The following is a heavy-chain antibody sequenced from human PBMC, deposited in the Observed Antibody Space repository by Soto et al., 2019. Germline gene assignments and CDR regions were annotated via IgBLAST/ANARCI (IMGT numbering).Heavy chain of an antibody. V-gene: IGHV4-4*02. CDR3: ARRKLRFLEWTLGHFDY. Sequence: QVQPRETGPGLVTPSVTLSLICSVSGGSLGTSNWWSWVRQSPGKGLQWIGDIYETGRTKYNPSLPSRLTIAVDESKTQVALTLASLTAADTAVYYCARRKLRFLEWTLGHFDYWGQGTLVIVSS. J-gene: IGHJ4*02. D-gene: IGHD3-3*01. CDR2: IYETGRT. CDR1: GGSLGTSNW.